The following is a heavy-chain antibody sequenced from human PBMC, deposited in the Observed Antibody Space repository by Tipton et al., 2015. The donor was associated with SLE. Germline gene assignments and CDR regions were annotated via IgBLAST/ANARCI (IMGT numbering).Heavy chain of an antibody. V-gene: IGHV3-53*01. D-gene: IGHD3-22*01. CDR3: ARDGRDSYDSSGYYYEED. Sequence: SLRLSCAASGFTFSSYWMSWVRQAPGKGLEWVSVIYSGGSTNYADSVKGRFTITRDNSKNTLYLQMNSLRAEDTAVYYCARDGRDSYDSSGYYYEEDWGQGTLVTVSS. CDR1: GFTFSSYW. CDR2: IYSGGST. J-gene: IGHJ4*02.